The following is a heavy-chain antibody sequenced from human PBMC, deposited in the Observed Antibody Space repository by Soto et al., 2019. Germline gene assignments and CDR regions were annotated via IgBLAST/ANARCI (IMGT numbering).Heavy chain of an antibody. CDR2: IIPVFGRP. V-gene: IGHV1-69*13. CDR3: AREGSGYNF. CDR1: GGSFSSFG. J-gene: IGHJ1*01. Sequence: SVKVSCKASGGSFSSFGIGWVRQAPGQGLEWMGGIIPVFGRPNYAQRFRGRLTITADESTNTGYLELIDLRSEDTAVYYCAREGSGYNFWGQGTQVTVSS. D-gene: IGHD5-12*01.